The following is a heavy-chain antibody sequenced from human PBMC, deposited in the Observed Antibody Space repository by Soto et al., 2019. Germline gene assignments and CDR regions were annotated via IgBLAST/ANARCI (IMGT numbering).Heavy chain of an antibody. CDR1: GFTFSNYG. CDR2: ISSDGSYE. J-gene: IGHJ4*02. Sequence: QVQLVESGGGVVQPGRSLRLSCAASGFTFSNYGMHWVRQAPGKGLEWVAVISSDGSYEYYGDSVKGRFTVSRDNSKNTLYVQMDSLRAEDTAVYYCVKSKELGDCAFKFDYWGQGTLVTVSS. D-gene: IGHD2-21*02. CDR3: VKSKELGDCAFKFDY. V-gene: IGHV3-30*18.